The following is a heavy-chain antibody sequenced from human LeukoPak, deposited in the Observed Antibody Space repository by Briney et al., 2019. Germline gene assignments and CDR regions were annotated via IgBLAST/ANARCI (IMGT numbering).Heavy chain of an antibody. CDR1: GVSLSSSYYY. CDR3: ARDRPPYYYDSSGYPLWYFDL. Sequence: SETLSLTCTVSGVSLSSSYYYWGWIRQSPGKGLEWIGYIYYSGSTNYNPSLKSRVTISVDTSKNQFSLKLSSVTAADTAVYYCARDRPPYYYDSSGYPLWYFDLWGRGTLVTVSS. D-gene: IGHD3-22*01. CDR2: IYYSGST. V-gene: IGHV4-61*01. J-gene: IGHJ2*01.